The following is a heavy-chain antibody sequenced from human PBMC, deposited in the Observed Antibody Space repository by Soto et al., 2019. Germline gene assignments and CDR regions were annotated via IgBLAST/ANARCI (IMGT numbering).Heavy chain of an antibody. V-gene: IGHV4-34*01. Sequence: SETLSLTCAVYGGSFRGYYWRWIRQPPGKGLEWIGEINHSGSTNYNPSLKSRVTISVDTSKNQFSLKLSSVTAADTAVYYCARGRDDFWSGYYRRWFDPWGQGTLVNVSS. CDR1: GGSFRGYY. CDR2: INHSGST. J-gene: IGHJ5*02. CDR3: ARGRDDFWSGYYRRWFDP. D-gene: IGHD3-3*01.